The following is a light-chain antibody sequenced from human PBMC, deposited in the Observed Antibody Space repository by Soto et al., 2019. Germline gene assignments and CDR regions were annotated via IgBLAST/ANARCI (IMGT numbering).Light chain of an antibody. CDR2: GAS. V-gene: IGKV3-20*01. CDR3: QQYGSSPLYT. J-gene: IGKJ2*01. CDR1: QSVSSSY. Sequence: DIVLTQSPGTLSLSPGERATLSCRASQSVSSSYLAWYQQKPGQAPRLLIYGASTRATDIPDRFSGSGSGTDFTLTISRLEPEDSALYYCQQYGSSPLYTFGQGTKLEI.